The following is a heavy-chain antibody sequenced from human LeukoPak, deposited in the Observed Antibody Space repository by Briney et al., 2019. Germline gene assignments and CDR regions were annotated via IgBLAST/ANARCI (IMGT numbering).Heavy chain of an antibody. J-gene: IGHJ3*02. CDR3: ARDRWLVLYDAFDI. CDR1: GGTFSSYG. V-gene: IGHV1-18*01. Sequence: ASVKVSCKASGGTFSSYGISWVRQAPGQGLEGWGGISAYNGNTNYAQKLQGRVTMTTDTSTSTAYMELRSLRSDDTAVYYCARDRWLVLYDAFDIWGQGTMVTVSS. CDR2: ISAYNGNT. D-gene: IGHD6-19*01.